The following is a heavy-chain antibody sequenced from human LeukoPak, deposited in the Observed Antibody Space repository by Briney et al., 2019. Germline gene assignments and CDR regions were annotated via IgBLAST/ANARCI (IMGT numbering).Heavy chain of an antibody. Sequence: SGGSLRLSCAASGFTFSSYAMHWVRQAPGKGLEWVAVISYDGSNKYYADSVKGRFTISRDNSKNTLYLQMNSLRAEDTAVYYCAREFGGAVAGIFDYWGQGTLVTVSS. CDR3: AREFGGAVAGIFDY. CDR1: GFTFSSYA. J-gene: IGHJ4*02. D-gene: IGHD6-19*01. CDR2: ISYDGSNK. V-gene: IGHV3-30-3*01.